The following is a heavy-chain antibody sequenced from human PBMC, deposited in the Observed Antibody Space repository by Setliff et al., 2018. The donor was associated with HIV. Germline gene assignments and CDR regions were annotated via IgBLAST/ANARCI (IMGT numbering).Heavy chain of an antibody. CDR2: INHSGTT. Sequence: PSETLSLTCAVYGGSFSGHYWSWIRQPPGKGLEWIGEINHSGTTNYNPSLKSRVIMSIDTSKNQFSLKLTSVTAADTAVYYCATGITVAPDYWGQGSLVTVSS. D-gene: IGHD6-19*01. V-gene: IGHV4-34*01. J-gene: IGHJ4*02. CDR3: ATGITVAPDY. CDR1: GGSFSGHY.